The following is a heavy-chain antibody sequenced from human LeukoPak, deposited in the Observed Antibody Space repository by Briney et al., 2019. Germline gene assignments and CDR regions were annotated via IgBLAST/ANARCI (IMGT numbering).Heavy chain of an antibody. Sequence: SETLSLTCTVSDGSITNYDWSWVRQPPGKGLEFIGHVHYSGTANYNPSLRSRVTISIDTSKNQFSLKLSSVTAADTAVYYCARDLGYCTNGVCQRGFDPWGQGTLVTVSS. J-gene: IGHJ5*02. D-gene: IGHD2-8*01. V-gene: IGHV4-59*01. CDR1: DGSITNYD. CDR2: VHYSGTA. CDR3: ARDLGYCTNGVCQRGFDP.